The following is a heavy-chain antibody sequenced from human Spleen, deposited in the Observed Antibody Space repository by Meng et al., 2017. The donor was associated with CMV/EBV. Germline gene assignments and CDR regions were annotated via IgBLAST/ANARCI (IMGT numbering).Heavy chain of an antibody. V-gene: IGHV4-34*01. CDR3: ARFGLYDTSGYSLDP. CDR2: INHSGST. D-gene: IGHD3-22*01. J-gene: IGHJ5*02. CDR1: CGSFSGYY. Sequence: VYCGSFSGYYWNWIRQPPGKGLEWIGEINHSGSTNYNPSLKSRVTISVDTSKNQFSLKLTSVTAADTAVYYCARFGLYDTSGYSLDPWGQGTLVTVSS.